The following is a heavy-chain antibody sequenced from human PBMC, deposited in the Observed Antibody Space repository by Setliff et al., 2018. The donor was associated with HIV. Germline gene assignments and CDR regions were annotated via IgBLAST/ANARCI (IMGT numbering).Heavy chain of an antibody. CDR2: IRSKINSYAT. Sequence: GGSLRLSCAASGLTFSGSAMHWVRQASGKGLEWVGRIRSKINSYATAYAASVKGRFTISRDDSKNTAYLQMNSLKTEDTAVYYCTGEYDRSGYPNDIDYWGQGTLVTVSS. D-gene: IGHD3-22*01. V-gene: IGHV3-73*01. CDR3: TGEYDRSGYPNDIDY. J-gene: IGHJ4*02. CDR1: GLTFSGSA.